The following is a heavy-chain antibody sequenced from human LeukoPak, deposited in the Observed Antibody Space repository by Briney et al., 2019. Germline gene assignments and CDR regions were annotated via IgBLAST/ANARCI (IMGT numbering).Heavy chain of an antibody. D-gene: IGHD1-26*01. CDR2: IYYSGST. CDR3: ARVVGATTPPFDY. Sequence: SETLSLTCTVSGGSISSSSYYWGWIRQPPGKGLEWIGSIYYSGSTYYNPSLKSRVTISVDTSKNQFSLKLSSVTAADTAVYYCARVVGATTPPFDYWGQGTLVTVSS. J-gene: IGHJ4*02. V-gene: IGHV4-39*07. CDR1: GGSISSSSYY.